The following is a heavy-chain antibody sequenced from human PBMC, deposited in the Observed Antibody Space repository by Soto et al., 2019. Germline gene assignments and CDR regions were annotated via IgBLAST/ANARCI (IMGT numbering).Heavy chain of an antibody. Sequence: DVQLSESGGGLAQPGGSLRLSCVASGFTLSNYGMNWVRQAPGKGLEWVSGVTGSGTGLYYADSVKGRFTVSRDNSKNTLYLEMKSLKVDDTAVYYCARDAFGLPAAGTSLDNWGQGTLVTVSS. J-gene: IGHJ4*02. D-gene: IGHD6-13*01. CDR3: ARDAFGLPAAGTSLDN. CDR2: VTGSGTGL. V-gene: IGHV3-23*01. CDR1: GFTLSNYG.